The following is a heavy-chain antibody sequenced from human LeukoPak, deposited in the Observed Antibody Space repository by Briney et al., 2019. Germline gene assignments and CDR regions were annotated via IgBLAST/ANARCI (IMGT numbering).Heavy chain of an antibody. Sequence: GGSLRLSCAASGFTFSNYAMSWVRQVPGKGLEWVSAMSGSGGSRYYADSVKGRFTISRDNSKNTLYLQMNSLNAEDTAVYHCAKGEAYCSSTSCYYLDYWGQGTLVTVSS. D-gene: IGHD2-2*01. J-gene: IGHJ4*02. CDR1: GFTFSNYA. V-gene: IGHV3-23*01. CDR2: MSGSGGSR. CDR3: AKGEAYCSSTSCYYLDY.